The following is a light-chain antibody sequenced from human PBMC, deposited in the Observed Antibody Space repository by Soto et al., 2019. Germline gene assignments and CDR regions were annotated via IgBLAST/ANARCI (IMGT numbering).Light chain of an antibody. Sequence: EIVMTQSPATLSVSPGERATLSCRASQSVSSNLAWYQQKPGQAPRLVIYGASSRATGIPDRFSGSGSGTDFTLTISRLEPEDFAVYYCQQYGSSRWTFGQGTKVDNK. V-gene: IGKV3-20*01. CDR3: QQYGSSRWT. CDR1: QSVSSN. J-gene: IGKJ1*01. CDR2: GAS.